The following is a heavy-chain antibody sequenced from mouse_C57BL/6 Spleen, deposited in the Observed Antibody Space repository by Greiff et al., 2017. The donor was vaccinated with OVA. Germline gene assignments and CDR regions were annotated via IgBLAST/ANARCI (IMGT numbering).Heavy chain of an antibody. CDR3: ARGDYDYDGRGFAC. Sequence: EVKLVESGGGLVKPGGSLKLSCAASGFTFSDYGMHWVRQAPEKGLEWVAYISSGSSTIYYADTVKGRFTISRDNAKNTLFLQMTSLRSEDTAMYYCARGDYDYDGRGFACWGQGTLVTVSA. V-gene: IGHV5-17*01. CDR1: GFTFSDYG. D-gene: IGHD2-4*01. CDR2: ISSGSSTI. J-gene: IGHJ3*01.